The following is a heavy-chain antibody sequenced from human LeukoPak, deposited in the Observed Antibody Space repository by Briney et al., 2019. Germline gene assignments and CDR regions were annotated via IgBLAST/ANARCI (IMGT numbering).Heavy chain of an antibody. V-gene: IGHV1-69*05. CDR3: ARDQGAVAAYFDY. CDR1: GGTFSSYA. CDR2: IIPIFGTA. Sequence: SVKVSCKASGGTFSSYAISWVRQAPGQGLEWMGGIIPIFGTANYAQKFQGRVTITTDESTSTAYMELSSLRSEDTAVYYCARDQGAVAAYFDYWGQGTLVTVSS. J-gene: IGHJ4*02. D-gene: IGHD6-19*01.